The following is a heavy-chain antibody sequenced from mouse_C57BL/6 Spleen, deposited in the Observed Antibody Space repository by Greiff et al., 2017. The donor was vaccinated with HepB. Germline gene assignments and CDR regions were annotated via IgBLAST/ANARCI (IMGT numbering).Heavy chain of an antibody. CDR3: TSGYSNYFDY. CDR2: IRLKSDNYAT. V-gene: IGHV6-3*01. J-gene: IGHJ2*01. Sequence: DVQLVESGGGLVQPGGSMKLSCVASGFTFSNYWMNWVRQSPEKGLEWVAQIRLKSDNYATHYAESVKGRFTISRDDSKSSVYLQMNNLRAEDTGIYYCTSGYSNYFDYWGQGTTLTVSS. D-gene: IGHD2-5*01. CDR1: GFTFSNYW.